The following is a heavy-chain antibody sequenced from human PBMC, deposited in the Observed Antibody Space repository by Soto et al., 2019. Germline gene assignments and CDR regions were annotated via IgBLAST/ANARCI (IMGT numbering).Heavy chain of an antibody. CDR3: ARDRLLWFGELFGSLDY. Sequence: QVQLVESGGGVVQPGRSLRLSCAASGFTFSSYAMHWVRQAPGKGLEWVAVISYDGSNKYYADSVKGRFTISRDNSKNTLYLQMNSLRAEDTAVYYWARDRLLWFGELFGSLDYWGQGTLVTVSS. D-gene: IGHD3-10*01. J-gene: IGHJ4*02. CDR2: ISYDGSNK. CDR1: GFTFSSYA. V-gene: IGHV3-30-3*01.